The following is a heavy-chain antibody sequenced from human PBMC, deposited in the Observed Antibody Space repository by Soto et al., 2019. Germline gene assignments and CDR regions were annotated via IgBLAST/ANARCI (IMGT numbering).Heavy chain of an antibody. CDR3: AKVRTGSNY. V-gene: IGHV3-23*01. J-gene: IGHJ4*02. CDR2: INEGGGST. Sequence: EVQLLESGGGLVQPGGSLRLSCAASGFTFTSSVMNWVRRAPGKGLEWVAAINEGGGSTYYADSVKGRFTISRDNSKNTLYLQMNNLRAKDTAIYYCAKVRTGSNYWGQGTLVTVSS. CDR1: GFTFTSSV. D-gene: IGHD3-10*01.